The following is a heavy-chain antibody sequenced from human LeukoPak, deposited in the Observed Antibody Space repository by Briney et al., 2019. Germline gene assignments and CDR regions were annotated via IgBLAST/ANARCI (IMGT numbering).Heavy chain of an antibody. CDR1: GGSISSGDYY. CDR2: IYYSGST. Sequence: PSETLSLTCTVSGGSISSGDYYWSWIRQPPGKGLEWIGYIYYSGSTYYNPSLKSRVTISVDTSKNQFSLKLSSVTAADMAVYYCARVNEGATPFDYWGQGTLVTVSS. CDR3: ARVNEGATPFDY. D-gene: IGHD1-26*01. J-gene: IGHJ4*02. V-gene: IGHV4-30-4*08.